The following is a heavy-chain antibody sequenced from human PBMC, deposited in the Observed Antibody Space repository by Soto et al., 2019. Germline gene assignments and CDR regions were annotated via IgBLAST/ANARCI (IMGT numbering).Heavy chain of an antibody. V-gene: IGHV4-31*03. D-gene: IGHD2-2*01. J-gene: IGHJ5*02. CDR2: IYYSGST. CDR3: ARDRMLCSSTSCYAAGWFDP. Sequence: QVQLQESGPGLVKPSQTLSLTCTVSGGSISSGGYYWSWIRQHPGKGLEWIGYIYYSGSTYYNPSLKSRVTLSVDTSKNQYSLKLSSVTAADTAVYYCARDRMLCSSTSCYAAGWFDPWGQGTLVTVSS. CDR1: GGSISSGGYY.